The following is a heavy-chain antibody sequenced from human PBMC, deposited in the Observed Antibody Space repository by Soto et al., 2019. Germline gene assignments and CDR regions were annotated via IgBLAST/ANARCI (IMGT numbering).Heavy chain of an antibody. J-gene: IGHJ5*02. V-gene: IGHV4-31*03. CDR2: IYVTGAV. Sequence: PSGTLALISSVSCAALNSGNYYWSWIRQVPGKGLEWIGHIYVTGAVDYNPSLTDRITISQDTSERQFSLNLRLVTAADTDVYYCARLRIATNNYKWFDPWGKGTLVTVSS. D-gene: IGHD2-21*01. CDR1: CAALNSGNYY. CDR3: ARLRIATNNYKWFDP.